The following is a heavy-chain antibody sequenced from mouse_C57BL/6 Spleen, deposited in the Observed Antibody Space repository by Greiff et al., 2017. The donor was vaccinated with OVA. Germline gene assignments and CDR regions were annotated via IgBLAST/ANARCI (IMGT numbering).Heavy chain of an antibody. D-gene: IGHD2-4*01. CDR3: ARGALYYDYAYYAMDY. V-gene: IGHV5-16*01. Sequence: EVKLVESEGGLVQPGSSMKLSCTASGFTFSDYYMAWVRQVPEKGLEWVANINYDGSSTYYLDSLKSRFIISRDNAKNILYLQMSSLKSEDTATYYCARGALYYDYAYYAMDYWGQGTSVTVSS. CDR1: GFTFSDYY. CDR2: INYDGSST. J-gene: IGHJ4*01.